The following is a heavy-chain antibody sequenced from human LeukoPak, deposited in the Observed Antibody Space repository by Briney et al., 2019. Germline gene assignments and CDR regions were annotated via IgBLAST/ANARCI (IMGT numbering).Heavy chain of an antibody. D-gene: IGHD3-10*01. J-gene: IGHJ5*02. CDR3: SRNPPPITMVRGVIGNWFDP. V-gene: IGHV1-18*01. Sequence: ASVKVSCKASGYTFTSYGISEVRQPPGQGLEGMGWISAYNGNTNYAQKLQGRVTMHPETYTSTAYMYLKNLRSDDTHVHYFSRNPPPITMVRGVIGNWFDPWGQGTRVSVS. CDR1: GYTFTSYG. CDR2: ISAYNGNT.